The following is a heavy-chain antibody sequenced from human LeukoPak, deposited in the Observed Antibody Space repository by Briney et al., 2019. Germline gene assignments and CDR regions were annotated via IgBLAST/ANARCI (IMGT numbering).Heavy chain of an antibody. Sequence: GGSLRLSCAASGFTFSSYSMNWARQAPGKGLEWVSYISSSSSTIYYADSVKGRFTISRDNAKNSLYQQMNSLRAEDTAVYYCARDRGSGGYWYFDLWGRGTLVTVSS. V-gene: IGHV3-48*04. J-gene: IGHJ2*01. CDR2: ISSSSSTI. CDR3: ARDRGSGGYWYFDL. CDR1: GFTFSSYS. D-gene: IGHD3-10*01.